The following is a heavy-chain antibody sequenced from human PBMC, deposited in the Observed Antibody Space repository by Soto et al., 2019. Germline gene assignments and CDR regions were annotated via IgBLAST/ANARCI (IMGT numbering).Heavy chain of an antibody. Sequence: ASVKVSCKASGYTFTSYYMHWVRQAPGQGLEWMGIINPSGGSTSYAQKFQGRVTMTTDTSTSTAYMELRSLRSDDTAVYYYARFSSGGMDVWGQGTTVTV. D-gene: IGHD3-22*01. J-gene: IGHJ6*02. CDR2: INPSGGST. CDR1: GYTFTSYY. V-gene: IGHV1-46*01. CDR3: ARFSSGGMDV.